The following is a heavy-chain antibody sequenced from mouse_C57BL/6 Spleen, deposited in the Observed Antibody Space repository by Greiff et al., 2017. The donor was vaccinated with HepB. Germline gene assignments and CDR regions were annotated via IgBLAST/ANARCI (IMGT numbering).Heavy chain of an antibody. Sequence: QVQMQQPGAELVKPGASVKLSCKASGYTFTSYWMHWVKQRPGQGLEWIGMIHPNSGSTNYNEKFKSKATLTVDKSSSTAYMQLSSLTSEDSAVYYCARPSNYAWFAYWGQGTLVTVSA. CDR2: IHPNSGST. CDR1: GYTFTSYW. CDR3: ARPSNYAWFAY. V-gene: IGHV1-64*01. J-gene: IGHJ3*01. D-gene: IGHD2-5*01.